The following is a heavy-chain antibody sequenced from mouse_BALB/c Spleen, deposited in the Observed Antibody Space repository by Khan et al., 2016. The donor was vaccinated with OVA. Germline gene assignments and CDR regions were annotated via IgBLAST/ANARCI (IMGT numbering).Heavy chain of an antibody. V-gene: IGHV1-77*01. J-gene: IGHJ3*01. CDR1: GYTFSDFY. CDR2: IYPGRGNT. D-gene: IGHD4-1*01. Sequence: QVQLQQSGAELVRPGVSVKISCKTSGYTFSDFYINWVKQRTGQGLEWIGEIYPGRGNTYYNEKFKGKATLTADKSSSTAYMHFSSLTSEDSAVYFCARSGTGSFLYWGQGTLVTVSA. CDR3: ARSGTGSFLY.